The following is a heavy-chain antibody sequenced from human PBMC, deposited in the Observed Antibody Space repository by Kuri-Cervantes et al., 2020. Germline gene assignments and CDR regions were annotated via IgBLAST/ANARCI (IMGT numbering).Heavy chain of an antibody. D-gene: IGHD3-10*01. CDR1: GYTFISYG. V-gene: IGHV1-18*01. Sequence: ASVKVSCKASGYTFISYGISWVRQAPGQGLEWMGWISAYNGNTNYAQKLQGRVTITTDESTSTAYMELRSLRSDDTAVYYCARDDKAPPYYYGSGSYNYYYYMDVWGKGTTVTVSS. J-gene: IGHJ6*03. CDR3: ARDDKAPPYYYGSGSYNYYYYMDV. CDR2: ISAYNGNT.